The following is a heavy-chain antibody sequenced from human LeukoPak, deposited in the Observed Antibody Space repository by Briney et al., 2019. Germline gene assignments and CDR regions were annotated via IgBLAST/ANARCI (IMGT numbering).Heavy chain of an antibody. CDR3: ARAHYDIGAWYYGMDV. V-gene: IGHV4-59*01. Sequence: SETLSLTCTVSGGSISRYYWSWIRQPPGKGLEWIGYIYYSGSTNYNPSLKSRVTISVDTSKNQFSLKLSSVTAADTAVYYCARAHYDIGAWYYGMDVWGQGTTVTVSS. CDR2: IYYSGST. J-gene: IGHJ6*02. CDR1: GGSISRYY. D-gene: IGHD3-22*01.